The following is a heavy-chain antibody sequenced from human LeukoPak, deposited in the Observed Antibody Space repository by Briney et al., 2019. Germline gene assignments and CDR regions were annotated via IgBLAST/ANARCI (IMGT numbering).Heavy chain of an antibody. CDR3: ARSWYTEYYFDY. Sequence: ASVKVSCKASGYTFTGYYMHWVRQAPGQGLEWMGWINPNSGGTNYAQKFQGRVTMTRDTSISTAYMELSRLRSDDTAVYYCARSWYTEYYFDYWGQGTLVTASS. J-gene: IGHJ4*02. CDR1: GYTFTGYY. D-gene: IGHD6-13*01. V-gene: IGHV1-2*02. CDR2: INPNSGGT.